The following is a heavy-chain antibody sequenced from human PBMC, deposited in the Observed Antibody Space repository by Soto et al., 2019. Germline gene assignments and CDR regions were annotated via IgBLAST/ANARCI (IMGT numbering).Heavy chain of an antibody. CDR2: INPNSGGT. J-gene: IGHJ4*02. Sequence: VASVEVSFTXSGYTFTGYYLPWVRQAPGQRLEWMGWINPNSGGTNYAQKFQGRVSMTRDTSISTAYMELSRLRPDDTAVYYCARSGGTMLPYDYWGQGTLVTVSS. CDR3: ARSGGTMLPYDY. D-gene: IGHD3-10*02. CDR1: GYTFTGYY. V-gene: IGHV1-2*02.